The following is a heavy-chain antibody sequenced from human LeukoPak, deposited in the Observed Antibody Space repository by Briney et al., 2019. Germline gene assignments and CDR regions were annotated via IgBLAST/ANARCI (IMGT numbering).Heavy chain of an antibody. Sequence: PGGSLRLSCAASGFTFDDYAMHWVRQAPGKGLEWVSGISWNSGSIGYADSVKGRFTISRDNAKNSLYLQMNSLRAEDTAVYYCARDLRVWTMTIDYWGQGTLVTVSS. CDR2: ISWNSGSI. V-gene: IGHV3-9*01. CDR1: GFTFDDYA. J-gene: IGHJ4*02. D-gene: IGHD3/OR15-3a*01. CDR3: ARDLRVWTMTIDY.